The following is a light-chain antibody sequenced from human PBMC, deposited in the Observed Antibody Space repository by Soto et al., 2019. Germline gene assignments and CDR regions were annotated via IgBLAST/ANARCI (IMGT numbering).Light chain of an antibody. CDR1: GSDVGRYNY. Sequence: QSALTQPASVSGSPGQSITLSCTGTGSDVGRYNYVSWYQQHPGNAPKLMMFDVGTRPPGVSDRFSGSKSGNTASLTISGLQADAEADYYCCSYTISSSRVFGSGTKLTVL. CDR3: CSYTISSSRV. J-gene: IGLJ1*01. V-gene: IGLV2-14*03. CDR2: DVG.